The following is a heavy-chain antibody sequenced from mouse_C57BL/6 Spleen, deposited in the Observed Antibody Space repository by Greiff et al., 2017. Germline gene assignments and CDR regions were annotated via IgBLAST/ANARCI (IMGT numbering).Heavy chain of an antibody. CDR1: GFTFSNYW. CDR2: IRLKSDNYAT. J-gene: IGHJ3*01. V-gene: IGHV6-3*01. D-gene: IGHD2-4*01. Sequence: EVNVVESGGGLVQPGGSMKLSCVASGFTFSNYWMNWVRQSPEKGLEWVAQIRLKSDNYATHYAESVKGRFTISRDDSKSSVYLQMNNLRAEDTGIYYCTGGRLPFAYWGQGTLVTVSA. CDR3: TGGRLPFAY.